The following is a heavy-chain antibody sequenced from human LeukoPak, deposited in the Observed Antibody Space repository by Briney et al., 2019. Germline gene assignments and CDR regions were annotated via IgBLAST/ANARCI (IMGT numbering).Heavy chain of an antibody. CDR2: IYTSGST. Sequence: SETLSLTCAVSGGSISSGGYSWSWIRQPAGKGLEWIGRIYTSGSTNYNPSLKSRVTMSVDTSKNQFSLKLSSVTAADTAVYYCARGRGGSLTDAFDIWGQGTMVTVSS. D-gene: IGHD1-26*01. V-gene: IGHV4-61*02. J-gene: IGHJ3*02. CDR1: GGSISSGGYS. CDR3: ARGRGGSLTDAFDI.